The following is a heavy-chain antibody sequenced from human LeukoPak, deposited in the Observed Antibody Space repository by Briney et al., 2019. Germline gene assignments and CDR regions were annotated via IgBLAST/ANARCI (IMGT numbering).Heavy chain of an antibody. CDR1: GFTFSSYW. Sequence: GGSLRLSCAASGFTFSSYWMSWVRQAPGKGLEWVANIKQDGSGKYYVDSVKGRFTISRDNAKNSLYLQMNSLRAEDTAVYYCARDPSGYYDSSGYFAYYFDYWGQGTLVTVSS. J-gene: IGHJ4*02. V-gene: IGHV3-7*01. CDR2: IKQDGSGK. CDR3: ARDPSGYYDSSGYFAYYFDY. D-gene: IGHD3-22*01.